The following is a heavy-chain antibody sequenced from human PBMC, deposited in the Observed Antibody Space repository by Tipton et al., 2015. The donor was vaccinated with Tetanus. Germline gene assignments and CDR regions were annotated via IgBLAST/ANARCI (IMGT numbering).Heavy chain of an antibody. D-gene: IGHD6-13*01. J-gene: IGHJ5*02. CDR1: GGSISSGGYY. CDR3: AGYSSRLKNWFDP. Sequence: TLSLTCTVSGGSISSGGYYWSWIRQHPGKGLEWIGYIYYSGSTYYNPSLKSRVTISVDTSRNQFSLKLSSVTAADTAVYYCAGYSSRLKNWFDPWGAGTLVAVSS. V-gene: IGHV4-31*03. CDR2: IYYSGST.